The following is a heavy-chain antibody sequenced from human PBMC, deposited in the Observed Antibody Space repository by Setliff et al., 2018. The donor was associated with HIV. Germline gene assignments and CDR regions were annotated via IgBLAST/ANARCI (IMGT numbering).Heavy chain of an antibody. CDR1: GGSISSYY. CDR3: ARDGGGSGWSLGEFDF. D-gene: IGHD6-19*01. CDR2: IHTTGSI. Sequence: SETLSLTCTVSGGSISSYYWSWIRQPAGKGLEWIGHIHTTGSITYNPSLRSRVTISLDTSKNQVSLSLASVTAADTAVYYCARDGGGSGWSLGEFDFWGQGTLVTVSS. J-gene: IGHJ4*02. V-gene: IGHV4-4*07.